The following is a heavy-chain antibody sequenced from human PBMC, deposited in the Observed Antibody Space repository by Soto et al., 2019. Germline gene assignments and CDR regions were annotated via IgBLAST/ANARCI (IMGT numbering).Heavy chain of an antibody. J-gene: IGHJ6*02. V-gene: IGHV5-51*01. D-gene: IGHD3-9*01. CDR1: GYSFTSYW. CDR3: ARHGHYNWSCVAYGTDV. Sequence: GESLKNSCKGSGYSFTSYWIGWVRQMPGKVLEWMGIIYPGDSDTRYSPSFQGQVTISADKSISTAYLQWSSLKASDTAMYYCARHGHYNWSCVAYGTDVWGQATTVTVS. CDR2: IYPGDSDT.